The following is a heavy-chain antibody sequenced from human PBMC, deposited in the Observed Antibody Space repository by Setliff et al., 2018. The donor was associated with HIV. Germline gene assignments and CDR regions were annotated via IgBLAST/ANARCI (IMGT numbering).Heavy chain of an antibody. D-gene: IGHD1-1*01. V-gene: IGHV3-23*01. CDR1: GFMFSSYW. Sequence: LRLSCAASGFMFSSYWMTWVRQAPGKGLEWVSGISDSGGSTYYADSVKGRFTISRDNSKNTLFLQMNSLRAEDMAVYYCASARIPTGGTSTAFDYWGQGTMVTVSS. J-gene: IGHJ4*02. CDR3: ASARIPTGGTSTAFDY. CDR2: ISDSGGST.